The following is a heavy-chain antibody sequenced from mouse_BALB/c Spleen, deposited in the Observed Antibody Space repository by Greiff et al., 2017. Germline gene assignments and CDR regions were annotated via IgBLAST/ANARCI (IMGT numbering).Heavy chain of an antibody. J-gene: IGHJ2*01. CDR1: GFTFSSYA. D-gene: IGHD1-1*01. Sequence: DVMLVESGGGLVKPGGSLKLSCAASGFTFSSYAMSWVRQTPEKRLEWVASISSGGSTYYPDSVKGRFTISRDNARNILYLQMSSLRSEDTAMYYCARVIITTVVAVDYWGQGTTLTVSS. CDR2: ISSGGST. CDR3: ARVIITTVVAVDY. V-gene: IGHV5-6-5*01.